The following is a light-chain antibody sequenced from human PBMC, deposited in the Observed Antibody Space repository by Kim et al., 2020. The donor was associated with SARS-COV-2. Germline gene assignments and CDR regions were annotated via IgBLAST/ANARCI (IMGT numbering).Light chain of an antibody. CDR3: QQYYGAPWT. V-gene: IGKV1-NL1*01. J-gene: IGKJ1*01. CDR1: EDISLS. CDR2: AAS. Sequence: DIQMTQSPSSLSASVGDRVTITCRASEDISLSLAWYQQKPGRAPKLLLSAASRLASGVPSRFSGSGSGTVYTLTISSLQPEDFSTFYCQQYYGAPWTFGQGTKVDIK.